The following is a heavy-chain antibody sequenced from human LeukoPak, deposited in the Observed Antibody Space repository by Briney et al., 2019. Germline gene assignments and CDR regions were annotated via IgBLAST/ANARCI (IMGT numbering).Heavy chain of an antibody. J-gene: IGHJ1*01. CDR1: EYTLTELS. CDR3: ATQQLVRFVLRFQH. D-gene: IGHD6-13*01. CDR2: FDPEDGET. V-gene: IGHV1-24*01. Sequence: ASVKVSFTVSEYTLTELSMHWVRQAPGKGLEWMGRFDPEDGETIYAQKFQGRVTMTEDTSTNTAYMELSSLRSEDTAVYYCATQQLVRFVLRFQHWGQGTLVTVSS.